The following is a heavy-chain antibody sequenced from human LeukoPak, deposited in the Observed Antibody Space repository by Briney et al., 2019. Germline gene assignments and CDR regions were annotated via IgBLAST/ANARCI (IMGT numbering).Heavy chain of an antibody. Sequence: PGGSLRLSCAASGFTFSSYAMSWVRQAPGKGLEWVGRIKSKTDGGTTDYAAPVKGRFTISRDDSKNTLYLQMNSLKTEDTAVYYCTTDPPNLVLRYFEWSTRRIFDYWGQGTLVTVSS. CDR1: GFTFSSYA. CDR2: IKSKTDGGTT. J-gene: IGHJ4*02. V-gene: IGHV3-15*01. D-gene: IGHD3-9*01. CDR3: TTDPPNLVLRYFEWSTRRIFDY.